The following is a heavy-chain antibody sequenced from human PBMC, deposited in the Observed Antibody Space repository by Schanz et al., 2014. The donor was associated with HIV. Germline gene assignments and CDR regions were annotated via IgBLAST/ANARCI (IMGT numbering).Heavy chain of an antibody. D-gene: IGHD5-18*01. V-gene: IGHV3-7*01. CDR2: IKQDESEK. J-gene: IGHJ3*02. CDR3: AIRTPMVTFGAFDI. Sequence: EVRLVESGGGLVQSGGSLRLSCAASGFSFSNFWVTWVRQAPGKRLEWVANIKQDESEKYYADSVKGRFTISRDNAKNSLYLQMNSLRAEDTAVYFCAIRTPMVTFGAFDIWGRGTWVTVSS. CDR1: GFSFSNFW.